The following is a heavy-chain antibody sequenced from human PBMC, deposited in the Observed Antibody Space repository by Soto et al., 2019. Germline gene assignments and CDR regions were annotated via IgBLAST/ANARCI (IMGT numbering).Heavy chain of an antibody. CDR2: IYYSGST. Sequence: QLQLQESGPGLVKPSETLSLTCTVSGGSISSSSYYWGWIRQPPGKGLEWIGSIYYSGSTYYNPSLKSRVTISVDTSKNQFSLKLSSVTAADTAVYYCARHALKTTVVTHWGQGTLVTVSS. J-gene: IGHJ4*02. CDR1: GGSISSSSYY. CDR3: ARHALKTTVVTH. D-gene: IGHD4-17*01. V-gene: IGHV4-39*01.